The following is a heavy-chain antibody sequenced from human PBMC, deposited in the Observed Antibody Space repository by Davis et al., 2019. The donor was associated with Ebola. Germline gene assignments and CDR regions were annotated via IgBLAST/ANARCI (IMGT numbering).Heavy chain of an antibody. CDR1: GGSISSYY. J-gene: IGHJ6*02. CDR3: ARVIHPGLGSLYYYYAMDV. D-gene: IGHD3-16*01. V-gene: IGHV4-59*01. CDR2: IYYSGST. Sequence: GSLRLSCTVSGGSISSYYWSWIRQPPGKGLEWIGYIYYSGSTNYNPSLKSRVTISVDTSKNQFSLKLTSVTAADTAVYYCARVIHPGLGSLYYYYAMDVWGQGTTVTVSS.